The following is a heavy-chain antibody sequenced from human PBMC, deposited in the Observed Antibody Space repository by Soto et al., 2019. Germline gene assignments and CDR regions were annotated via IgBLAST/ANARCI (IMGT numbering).Heavy chain of an antibody. D-gene: IGHD5-12*01. CDR3: ARGGNRYSNVASGVGGFDF. CDR1: GASISSSY. Sequence: PSETLSLTCTVSGASISSSYWSWIRQSPERXLEWIAYVYHTGATNYNPSLKSRVTISLDTSKGQFSLNLTSLTTADTAVYFCARGGNRYSNVASGVGGFDFWGQGPLVTVSS. J-gene: IGHJ4*02. CDR2: VYHTGAT. V-gene: IGHV4-59*01.